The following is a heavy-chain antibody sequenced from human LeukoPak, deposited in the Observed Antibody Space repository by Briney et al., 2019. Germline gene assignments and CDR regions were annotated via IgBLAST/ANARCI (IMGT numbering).Heavy chain of an antibody. Sequence: GASVKVSCKASGYTFTSYYMHWVRQPPGQGLEWMGIINPSGGSTSYAQKFQGRVTMTRDMSTSTVYMELSSLRSEDTAVYYCATNAAGDDSSGYYYRLDYWGQGTLVTVSS. J-gene: IGHJ4*02. CDR1: GYTFTSYY. V-gene: IGHV1-46*01. D-gene: IGHD3-22*01. CDR2: INPSGGST. CDR3: ATNAAGDDSSGYYYRLDY.